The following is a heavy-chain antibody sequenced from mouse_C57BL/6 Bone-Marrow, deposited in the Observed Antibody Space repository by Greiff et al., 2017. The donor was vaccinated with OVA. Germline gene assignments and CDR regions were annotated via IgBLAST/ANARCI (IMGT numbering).Heavy chain of an antibody. Sequence: VQLKESGPVLVKPGASVKMSCKASGYTFTDYYMNWVKQSHGKSLEWIGVINPYNGGTSYNQKFKGKATLTVDKSSSTAYMELNSLTSEDSAVYYCARRSITTVVATRGGFDYWGQGTTLTVSS. CDR2: INPYNGGT. CDR3: ARRSITTVVATRGGFDY. V-gene: IGHV1-19*01. CDR1: GYTFTDYY. D-gene: IGHD1-1*01. J-gene: IGHJ2*01.